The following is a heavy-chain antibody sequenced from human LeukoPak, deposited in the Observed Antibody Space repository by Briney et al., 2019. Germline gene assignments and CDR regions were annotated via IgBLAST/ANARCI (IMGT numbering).Heavy chain of an antibody. V-gene: IGHV3-30*18. D-gene: IGHD4-17*01. J-gene: IGHJ4*02. CDR1: GFTFSSYG. CDR3: AKQSVYGDYADYFDY. CDR2: ISYDGSNK. Sequence: GRSLRLSCAASGFTFSSYGMPWVRQAPGKGLEWVAVISYDGSNKYYADSVKGRFTISRDNSKNTLYLQMNSLRAEDTAMYYCAKQSVYGDYADYFDYWGQGTLVTVSS.